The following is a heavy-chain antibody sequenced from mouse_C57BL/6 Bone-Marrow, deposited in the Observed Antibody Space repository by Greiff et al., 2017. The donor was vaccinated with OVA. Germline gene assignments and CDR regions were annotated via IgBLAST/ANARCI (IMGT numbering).Heavy chain of an antibody. CDR1: GFTFSSYA. Sequence: DVKLVESGGGLVKPGGSLKLSCAASGFTFSSYAMSWVRQTPEKRLEWVATISDGGSYTYYPDNVKGRFTISRDNAKNNLYMPMSHLKSEDTAMYYCARYHYGSATYAMDYWGQGTSVTVSS. V-gene: IGHV5-4*03. CDR3: ARYHYGSATYAMDY. CDR2: ISDGGSYT. J-gene: IGHJ4*01. D-gene: IGHD1-1*01.